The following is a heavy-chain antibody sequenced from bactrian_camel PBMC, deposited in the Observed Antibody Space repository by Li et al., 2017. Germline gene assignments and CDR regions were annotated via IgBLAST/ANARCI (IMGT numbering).Heavy chain of an antibody. CDR3: AARQPCKVWLGYEDPGEYNI. V-gene: IGHV3S1*01. CDR2: HYTGTATK. J-gene: IGHJ4*01. Sequence: HVQLVESGGGSVQPGGSLGLSCAGSGLTVSTYCMAWFRQTSAKERAAVAAHYTGTATKYVADSVKGRFDISQDNAKNGLYLVMNNLQPEDTAMYYCAARQPCKVWLGYEDPGEYNIWGQGTQVTVS. D-gene: IGHD5*01. CDR1: GLTVSTYC.